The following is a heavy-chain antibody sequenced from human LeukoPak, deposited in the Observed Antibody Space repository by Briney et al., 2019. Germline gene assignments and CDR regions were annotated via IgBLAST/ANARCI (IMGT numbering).Heavy chain of an antibody. J-gene: IGHJ4*02. CDR2: IGSGGAI. V-gene: IGHV3-48*02. CDR3: ARIVGASDY. D-gene: IGHD1-26*01. CDR1: GFTFSDYS. Sequence: PGGSLKLSCAASGFTFSDYSMNWVRQAPGKGLEWVSYIGSGGAIYYADSVKGRFTISRDNAKNSLCLQMNSLRDEDTSVYYCARIVGASDYWGQGTLVTVSS.